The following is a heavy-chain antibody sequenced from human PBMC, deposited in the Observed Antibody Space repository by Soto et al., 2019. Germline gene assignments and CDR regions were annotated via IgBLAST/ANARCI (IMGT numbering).Heavy chain of an antibody. Sequence: PSETLSLTCTVSGGSISSYYWSWIRQSPGKGLEWIGNIHYSGSTKSNPSLKSRVTMSVDTSKNQFSLQLSSVTAGDTAVYFCSGAPNLYYYDYWGQGTLVTVSS. J-gene: IGHJ4*02. CDR3: SGAPNLYYYDY. V-gene: IGHV4-59*04. CDR2: IHYSGST. CDR1: GGSISSYY.